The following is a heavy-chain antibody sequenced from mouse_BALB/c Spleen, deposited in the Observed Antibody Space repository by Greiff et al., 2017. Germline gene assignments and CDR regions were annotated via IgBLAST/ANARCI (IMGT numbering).Heavy chain of an antibody. CDR2: ISSGGSYT. CDR1: GFTFSSYA. Sequence: EVQRVESGGGLVKPGGSLKLSCAASGFTFSSYAMSWVRQSPEKRLEWVAEISSGGSYTYYPDTVTGRFTISRDNAKNTLYLEMSSLRSEDTAMYYCAVGFAYWGQGTLVTVSA. J-gene: IGHJ3*01. V-gene: IGHV5-9-4*01. CDR3: AVGFAY.